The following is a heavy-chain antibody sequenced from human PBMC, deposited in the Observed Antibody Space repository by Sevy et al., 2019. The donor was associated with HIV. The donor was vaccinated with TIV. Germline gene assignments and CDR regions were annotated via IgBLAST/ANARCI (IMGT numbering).Heavy chain of an antibody. Sequence: GGSLRLSCATSGFNFSAYSMNWVRQAPGKGLEWISYISSRSTTMEYADSVKGRFTVSRDNGKSSMSLYMNSLRDEVTAVYYCARGVLDYWGQGALVTVSS. CDR2: ISSRSTTM. J-gene: IGHJ4*02. CDR1: GFNFSAYS. CDR3: ARGVLDY. V-gene: IGHV3-48*02.